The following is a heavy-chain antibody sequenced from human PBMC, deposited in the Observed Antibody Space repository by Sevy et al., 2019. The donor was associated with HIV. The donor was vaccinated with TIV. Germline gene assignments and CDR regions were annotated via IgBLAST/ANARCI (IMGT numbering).Heavy chain of an antibody. CDR2: MTTYNGDT. J-gene: IGHJ6*02. CDR3: ARLELSGSGWYGNGMDV. Sequence: ASVKVSCKASGYTFSSYGISWVRQAPGQGLEWMGWMTTYNGDTNCAQNLQGRVTMTTDTSTTTAYMELRSLRSDDTAVYYCARLELSGSGWYGNGMDVWGQGTTVTVSS. D-gene: IGHD6-19*01. CDR1: GYTFSSYG. V-gene: IGHV1-18*01.